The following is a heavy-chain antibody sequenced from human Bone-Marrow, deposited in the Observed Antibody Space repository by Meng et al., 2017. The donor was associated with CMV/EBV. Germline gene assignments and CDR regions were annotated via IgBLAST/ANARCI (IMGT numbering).Heavy chain of an antibody. J-gene: IGHJ6*02. CDR2: IVVGSGNT. CDR3: ARVYCSSTSCHRYYGMDV. V-gene: IGHV1-58*01. D-gene: IGHD2-2*01. CDR1: GFTFTSSA. Sequence: SVKVSCKASGFTFTSSAVQWVRQARGQRLEWIGWIVVGSGNTNYAQKFQERVTITRDMSTSTAYMELSSLRSEDTAVYYCARVYCSSTSCHRYYGMDVWGQGTTVTVSS.